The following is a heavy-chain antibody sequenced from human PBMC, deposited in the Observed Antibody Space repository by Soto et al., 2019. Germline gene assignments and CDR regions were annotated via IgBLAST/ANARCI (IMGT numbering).Heavy chain of an antibody. V-gene: IGHV3-23*01. J-gene: IGHJ4*02. Sequence: GSLRLSCAASGFTFSTYAMGWVRQAPGKGLAWVSAIGGSGGNTYYTDSVKGRFTISRDNSKNTLYLQMNSLRAEDTAVYYCAKTDEAVAGTVYGNWGQGTLVTVSS. CDR2: IGGSGGNT. CDR1: GFTFSTYA. D-gene: IGHD6-19*01. CDR3: AKTDEAVAGTVYGN.